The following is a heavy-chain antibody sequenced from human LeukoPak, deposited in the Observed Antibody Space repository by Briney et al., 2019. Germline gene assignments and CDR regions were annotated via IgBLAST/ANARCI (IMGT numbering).Heavy chain of an antibody. J-gene: IGHJ4*02. Sequence: GGSLRLSCAASRFNFSNYAMHWVRQDSGRGLEWLAVISHDGINTYYADSVKGRFTISRDNSKNTLYLQLNSLRAEDTAVYYCARDPSGWYFVDYWGQGTLVTVSS. V-gene: IGHV3-30*03. CDR3: ARDPSGWYFVDY. D-gene: IGHD6-19*01. CDR1: RFNFSNYA. CDR2: ISHDGINT.